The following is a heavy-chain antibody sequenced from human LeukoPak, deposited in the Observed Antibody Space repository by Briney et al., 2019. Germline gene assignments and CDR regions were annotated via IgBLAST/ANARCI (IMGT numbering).Heavy chain of an antibody. CDR2: IWYDGSNK. CDR1: GFTFSSYG. CDR3: ARDRYSSGWFDY. V-gene: IGHV3-33*01. Sequence: PGGSLRLSCAASGFTFSSYGMHWVRQAPGKGLEWVAVIWYDGSNKYYADSVKGRFTISRDNSKNTLYLQMNSLRAEDTAVYYCARDRYSSGWFDYWGQGTLATVSS. D-gene: IGHD6-19*01. J-gene: IGHJ5*01.